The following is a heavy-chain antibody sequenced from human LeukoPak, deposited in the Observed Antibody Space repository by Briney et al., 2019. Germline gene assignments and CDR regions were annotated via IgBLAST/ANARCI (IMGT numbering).Heavy chain of an antibody. CDR2: ISSSGRTI. CDR1: GFTFSDYY. D-gene: IGHD2-21*01. V-gene: IGHV3-11*04. CDR3: AKDRAYGQFLWGNDY. Sequence: GGSLRLSCAASGFTFSDYYMNWIRQAPGKGLEWVSYISSSGRTIHYADSVKGRFTISRDNAKNTLYLQMNSLRVEDTALYYCAKDRAYGQFLWGNDYWGQGTLVTVSS. J-gene: IGHJ4*02.